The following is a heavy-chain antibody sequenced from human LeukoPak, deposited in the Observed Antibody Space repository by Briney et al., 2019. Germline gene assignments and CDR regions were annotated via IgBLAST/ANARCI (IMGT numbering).Heavy chain of an antibody. J-gene: IGHJ4*02. V-gene: IGHV4-39*01. CDR1: GGSISSNSYY. Sequence: SETLSLTCTVSGGSISSNSYYWGWIRQPPGKGLEWIVSIYYSGSTYYNPSLKSRVTISVDTSKNQFSLRLSSVTAADTAVYYCARRLGLELTLDYWGQGTLVTVSS. CDR2: IYYSGST. D-gene: IGHD1-7*01. CDR3: ARRLGLELTLDY.